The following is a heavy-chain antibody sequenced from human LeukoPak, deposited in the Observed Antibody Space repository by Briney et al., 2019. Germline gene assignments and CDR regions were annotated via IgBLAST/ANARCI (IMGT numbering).Heavy chain of an antibody. V-gene: IGHV4-39*01. CDR3: ARQVRGGGRYKVRFLGMDV. Sequence: SSETLSLTCTVSGGSISSSSYYWGWIRQPPGKGLEWIGSIYYSGSTYYNPSLKSRVTISVDTSKNQFSLKLSSVTAADTAVYYWARQVRGGGRYKVRFLGMDVWGQGTTVHVSS. D-gene: IGHD1-1*01. CDR1: GGSISSSSYY. J-gene: IGHJ6*02. CDR2: IYYSGST.